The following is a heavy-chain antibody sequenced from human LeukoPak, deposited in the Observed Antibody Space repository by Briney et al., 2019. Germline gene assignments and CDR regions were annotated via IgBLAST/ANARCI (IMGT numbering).Heavy chain of an antibody. CDR1: GYTFTSYD. D-gene: IGHD1-1*01. CDR3: ARRGVGTHFDY. CDR2: MNPNSGNT. Sequence: ASVKISCKASGYTFTSYDINWVRQATGQGLEWMGWMNPNSGNTGFVQKFQGRITMTRNTSISTAYMELSSLRSDDTAVYYCARRGVGTHFDYWGQGTLVTVSS. V-gene: IGHV1-8*01. J-gene: IGHJ4*02.